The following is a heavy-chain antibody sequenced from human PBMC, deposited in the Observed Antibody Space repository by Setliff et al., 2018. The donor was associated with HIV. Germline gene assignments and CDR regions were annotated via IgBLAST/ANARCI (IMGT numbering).Heavy chain of an antibody. D-gene: IGHD3-10*01. Sequence: SETLSLTCTVSGDSISSSAYYWGWIRQPPGKGLEWIGSMHNSGTSYYNPSLKSRVTISIDTSKNQFSLKLTAVTAADTAIYYCARQPPLSALQVWFGDYWGQGILVTVSS. J-gene: IGHJ4*02. CDR2: MHNSGTS. V-gene: IGHV4-39*07. CDR3: ARQPPLSALQVWFGDY. CDR1: GDSISSSAYY.